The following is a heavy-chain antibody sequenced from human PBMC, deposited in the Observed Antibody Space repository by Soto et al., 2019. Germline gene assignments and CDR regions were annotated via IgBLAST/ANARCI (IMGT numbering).Heavy chain of an antibody. J-gene: IGHJ4*02. CDR2: VHKNGAT. CDR3: ARTLNSGCSES. CDR1: GASITDFY. V-gene: IGHV4-59*01. D-gene: IGHD5-12*01. Sequence: QVQLQESGPGLVKPSETLSLTCAVSGASITDFYWSWIRLSPGKGLEWIAYVHKNGATEYNPSLKSRVTISLDTSKNQFSLSLRSVTAADTAVYYCARTLNSGCSESWGQGTLVTVSS.